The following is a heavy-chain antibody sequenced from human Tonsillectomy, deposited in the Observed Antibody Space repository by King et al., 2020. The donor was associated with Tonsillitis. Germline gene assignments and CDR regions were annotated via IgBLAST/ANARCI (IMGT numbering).Heavy chain of an antibody. D-gene: IGHD5-18*01. J-gene: IGHJ4*02. CDR1: GLTFSSYW. CDR2: MNSDGSRT. Sequence: VQLVESGGGLVQPGGSLRLSCAASGLTFSSYWFHWGRQAPGKGLVWVSRMNSDGSRTSYADSVKGRFTISRDNAKNTLYLRMNSLRAEDTAVYYCARSPGGYSYGHFGYWGQGTLVTVSS. CDR3: ARSPGGYSYGHFGY. V-gene: IGHV3-74*01.